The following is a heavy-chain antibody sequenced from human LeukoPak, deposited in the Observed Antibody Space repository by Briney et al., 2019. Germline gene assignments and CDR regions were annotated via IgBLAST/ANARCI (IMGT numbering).Heavy chain of an antibody. D-gene: IGHD2-2*01. CDR1: GYTFTSYG. CDR2: ISAYNGIT. V-gene: IGHV1-18*04. Sequence: ASVKVSCKASGYTFTSYGISWVRQAPGQGLEWMGWISAYNGITNYAQKLQGRVTMTTDTSTSTAYMELRSLRSDDTAVYYCARDAEYQLLSEYGMDVWGKGTTVTVSS. CDR3: ARDAEYQLLSEYGMDV. J-gene: IGHJ6*04.